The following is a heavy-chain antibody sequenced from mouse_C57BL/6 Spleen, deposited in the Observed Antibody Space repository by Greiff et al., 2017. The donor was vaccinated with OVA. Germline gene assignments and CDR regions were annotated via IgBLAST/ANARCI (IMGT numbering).Heavy chain of an antibody. J-gene: IGHJ3*01. V-gene: IGHV1-55*01. Sequence: VQLQQPGAELVKPGASVKMSCKASGYTFTSYWITWVKQRPGQGLEWIGDIYPGSGSTNYNEKFKSKATLTVDTSSSTAYMQLSSLTSEDSAVYDCARCLYDYDGGFAYWGQGTLVTVSA. CDR3: ARCLYDYDGGFAY. CDR1: GYTFTSYW. CDR2: IYPGSGST. D-gene: IGHD2-4*01.